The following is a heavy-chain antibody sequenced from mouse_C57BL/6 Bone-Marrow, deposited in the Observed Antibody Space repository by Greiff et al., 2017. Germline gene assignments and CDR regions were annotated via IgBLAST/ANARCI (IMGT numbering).Heavy chain of an antibody. Sequence: DVKLVESGGGLVKPGGSLKLSCAASGFTFSSYAMSWVRQTPEKRLEWVATISDGGSYTYYPDNVKGRFTISRDNAKNNLYLQMSHLKSEDTAMYYCARDSYYYGSSYWFAYWGQGTLVTVSA. CDR1: GFTFSSYA. D-gene: IGHD1-1*01. V-gene: IGHV5-4*01. CDR3: ARDSYYYGSSYWFAY. J-gene: IGHJ3*01. CDR2: ISDGGSYT.